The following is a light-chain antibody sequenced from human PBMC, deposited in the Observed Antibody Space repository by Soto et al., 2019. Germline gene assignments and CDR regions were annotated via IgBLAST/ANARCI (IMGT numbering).Light chain of an antibody. V-gene: IGLV2-23*02. CDR2: EVS. CDR1: SSDVGSYNL. CDR3: TSYGASYV. Sequence: QSALTQPASVSGSPGQSITISCTGTSSDVGSYNLVSWYQQHPGKAPKLMIYEVSKQPSGVSNRFSGSKSGNTASLTISGLWVEEEPDYSGTSYGASYVFGPGTKVPV. J-gene: IGLJ1*01.